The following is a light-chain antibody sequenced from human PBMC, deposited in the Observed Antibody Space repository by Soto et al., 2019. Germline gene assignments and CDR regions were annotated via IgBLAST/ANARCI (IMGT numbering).Light chain of an antibody. CDR1: QSVLYSSHNKNY. V-gene: IGKV4-1*01. J-gene: IGKJ2*01. CDR3: QQYYSTPPYT. CDR2: WAS. Sequence: DIVMTQSPDSLAVSLGERATINCKSSQSVLYSSHNKNYLAWYQQKPGQPPKLLIYWASTRESGVPDRFSGSGSGTDFTLTISSLQAEDVAVYYGQQYYSTPPYTFGQGTKLEIK.